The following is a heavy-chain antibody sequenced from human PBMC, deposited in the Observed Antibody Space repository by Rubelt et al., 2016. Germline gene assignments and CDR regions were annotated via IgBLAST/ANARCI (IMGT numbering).Heavy chain of an antibody. CDR2: IYYSGST. CDR3: ASDHRRTDGSGSPNWFDP. V-gene: IGHV4-39*01. D-gene: IGHD3-10*01. J-gene: IGHJ5*02. Sequence: QLQLQESGPGLVKPSVTLSLTCTVSGGSISSSSSYWGWLRQPPGMGLEWIGSIYYSGSTYSNPSLKSRVPISVDTSKNQFSLKLSSVTAADTAVYYCASDHRRTDGSGSPNWFDPWGQGTLVTVSS. CDR1: GGSISSSSSY.